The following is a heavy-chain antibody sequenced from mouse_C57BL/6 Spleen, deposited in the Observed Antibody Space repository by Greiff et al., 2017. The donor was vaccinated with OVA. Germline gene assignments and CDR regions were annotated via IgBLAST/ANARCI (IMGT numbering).Heavy chain of an antibody. CDR3: AGPVAATTPLHS. CDR2: IDPSDSYT. V-gene: IGHV1-59*01. CDR1: AYTSSSSC. Sequence: QVQLQQPGAELARPGPSVQLSCKASAYTSSSSCVHWVKQRPGQGLEWIGVIDPSDSYTNYNQKFKGKATLTVDTSSSTAYMQLSSLTSEDSAVYFCAGPVAATTPLHSRGQ. D-gene: IGHD1-1*01. J-gene: IGHJ2*01.